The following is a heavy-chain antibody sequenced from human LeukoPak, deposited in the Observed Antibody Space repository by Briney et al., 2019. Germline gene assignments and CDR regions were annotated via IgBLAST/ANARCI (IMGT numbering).Heavy chain of an antibody. CDR3: ARKLRFLEWLPYARWFDP. Sequence: TLSLTCTVSGGSISSGDYYSSWIRQPPGKGLEWIGYIYYSGSTYYNPSLKSRVTISVDTSKNQFSLKLSSVTAADTAVYYCARKLRFLEWLPYARWFDPWGQGTLVTVSS. CDR2: IYYSGST. J-gene: IGHJ5*02. D-gene: IGHD3-3*01. V-gene: IGHV4-30-4*08. CDR1: GGSISSGDYY.